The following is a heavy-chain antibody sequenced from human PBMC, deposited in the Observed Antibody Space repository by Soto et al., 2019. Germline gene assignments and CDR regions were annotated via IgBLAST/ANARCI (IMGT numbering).Heavy chain of an antibody. D-gene: IGHD2-21*01. CDR1: GASLSDNY. CDR3: GRGRGEFDA. J-gene: IGHJ5*01. V-gene: IGHV4-34*01. Sequence: SETLSLTCAVSGASLSDNYCNWLRQPPGKGLEWIGEINHSGNTNYNPSLRSRVTISIDTSKNQLSLNLRSVSAADTAVYYCGRGRGEFDAWGPGTPVTVSS. CDR2: INHSGNT.